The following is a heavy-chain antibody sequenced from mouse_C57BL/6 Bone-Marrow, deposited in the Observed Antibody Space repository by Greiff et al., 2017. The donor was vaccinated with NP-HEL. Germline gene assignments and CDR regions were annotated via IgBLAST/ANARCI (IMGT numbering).Heavy chain of an antibody. D-gene: IGHD1-1*01. J-gene: IGHJ4*01. Sequence: QVQLQQPGAELVMPGASVKLSCKASGYTFTSYWMHWVKQRPGQGLEWIGESDPSDSYTNYNQKFKGKSTLTVDKSSSTAYMQLSSLTSEDSAVYYCARRAITTVVDAMDYWGQGTSVTVSS. CDR3: ARRAITTVVDAMDY. CDR2: SDPSDSYT. V-gene: IGHV1-69*01. CDR1: GYTFTSYW.